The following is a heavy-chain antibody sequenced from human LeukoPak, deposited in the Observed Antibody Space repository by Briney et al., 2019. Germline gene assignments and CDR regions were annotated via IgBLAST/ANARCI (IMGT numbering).Heavy chain of an antibody. Sequence: GGSLRLSCAASGFTFSNYAMTWVRQVPGKGLEWVSIISGSGGSTYYADSVKGRFTISRDNPKNTLHLQMNTLRAEDTAVYYCAKNRGDITSSRVGCDYWGQGALVTVSS. J-gene: IGHJ4*02. V-gene: IGHV3-23*01. D-gene: IGHD2-15*01. CDR1: GFTFSNYA. CDR2: ISGSGGST. CDR3: AKNRGDITSSRVGCDY.